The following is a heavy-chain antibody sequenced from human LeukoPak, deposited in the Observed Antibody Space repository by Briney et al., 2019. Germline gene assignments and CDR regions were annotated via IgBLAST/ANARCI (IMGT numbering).Heavy chain of an antibody. D-gene: IGHD2-2*01. CDR2: ISSSSSYT. CDR3: ARETDQLLRGTDY. J-gene: IGHJ4*02. V-gene: IGHV3-11*05. CDR1: GFTFSDYY. Sequence: PGGTLRLSCAASGFTFSDYYMSWIPQAPGKGLEWVSYISSSSSYTNYADSVKGRFTISRDNAKNSLYLQMNSLRAEDTAVYYCARETDQLLRGTDYWGQGTLVTVSS.